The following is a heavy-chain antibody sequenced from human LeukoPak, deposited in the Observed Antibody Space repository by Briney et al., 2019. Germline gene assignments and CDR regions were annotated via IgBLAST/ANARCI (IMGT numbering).Heavy chain of an antibody. CDR1: GGSFSGYY. V-gene: IGHV4-34*01. CDR3: ARGYYHSKPIDY. D-gene: IGHD1-26*01. J-gene: IGHJ4*02. CDR2: INHSGST. Sequence: SETLSLTCAVYGGSFSGYYWSWIRQPPGKGLEWIGEINHSGSTNYNPSLKSRVTISVDTSKNQFSLKLSSVTAADTAVYYCARGYYHSKPIDYWGQRTLVTVSS.